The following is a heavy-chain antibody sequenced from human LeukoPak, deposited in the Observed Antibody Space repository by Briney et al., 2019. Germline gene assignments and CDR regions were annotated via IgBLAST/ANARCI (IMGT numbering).Heavy chain of an antibody. D-gene: IGHD4/OR15-4a*01. J-gene: IGHJ4*02. Sequence: GGSLRLPCAASGFTFSDHYIDWVRQAPGKGLEWVGRARNRRNGYSTQYAASVKGRFTFSRDDSENTVYLQMNSLKTEDTAVYFCARIMRVDYGTYYFDYWGPGTLVTVSS. CDR3: ARIMRVDYGTYYFDY. CDR1: GFTFSDHY. CDR2: ARNRRNGYST. V-gene: IGHV3-72*01.